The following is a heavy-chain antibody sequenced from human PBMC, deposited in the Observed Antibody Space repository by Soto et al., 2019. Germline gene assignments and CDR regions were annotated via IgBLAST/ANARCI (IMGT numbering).Heavy chain of an antibody. D-gene: IGHD6-13*01. J-gene: IGHJ4*02. Sequence: PGGSLRLSCAASGFTFSSYSMNWVRQAPGKGLEWVSSISSSSSYIYYADSVKGRFTISRDNAKNSLYLQMNSLRAEDTAVYYCARDSRDSPIAAAAFDYWGQGTLVTVSS. CDR3: ARDSRDSPIAAAAFDY. CDR2: ISSSSSYI. CDR1: GFTFSSYS. V-gene: IGHV3-21*01.